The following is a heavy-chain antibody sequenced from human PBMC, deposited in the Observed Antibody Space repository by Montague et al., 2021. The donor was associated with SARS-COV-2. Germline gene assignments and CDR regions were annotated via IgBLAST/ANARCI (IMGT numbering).Heavy chain of an antibody. CDR3: ARHYDHSSRVDS. J-gene: IGHJ4*02. CDR2: VYYRGNT. D-gene: IGHD3-16*01. Sequence: SETLSLTCTVSGGSISSDYWTWIRQPPGKGLEWIGFVYYRGNTYXNPSLGGRVTISVDTSSNHFSLTLSSVTAADTAIYYCARHYDHSSRVDSWGQGTLVTVSS. CDR1: GGSISSDY. V-gene: IGHV4-59*08.